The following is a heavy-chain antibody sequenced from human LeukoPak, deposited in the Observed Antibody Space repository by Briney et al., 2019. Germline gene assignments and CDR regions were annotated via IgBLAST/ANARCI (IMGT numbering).Heavy chain of an antibody. D-gene: IGHD3-10*01. CDR1: GFTFSSYA. J-gene: IGHJ4*02. CDR3: AKDREGDYYGSGTYNY. V-gene: IGHV3-23*01. Sequence: GGSLRLSCAASGFTFSSYAMSWVRQAPGKGLEWVSAISGSGGSTYYADSVKGRFTISRDNSENTLYLQMNSLRAEDTAVYYCAKDREGDYYGSGTYNYWGQGTPVTVSS. CDR2: ISGSGGST.